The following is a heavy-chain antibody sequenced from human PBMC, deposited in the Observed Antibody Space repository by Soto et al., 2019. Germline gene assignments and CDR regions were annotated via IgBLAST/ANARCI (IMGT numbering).Heavy chain of an antibody. V-gene: IGHV4-30-4*02. CDR3: ARHDVIAKLQNGMGL. J-gene: IGHJ6*02. CDR1: VGSISRGDYY. Sequence: SAPLSLTCTVSVGSISRGDYYWSWIRQPPVKGLEWIGYIYYSGSTYYNPSLKSRVTISVDTSNNQFSLKLSSVTAADTAVYYCARHDVIAKLQNGMGLWGQGTMVTVSS. CDR2: IYYSGST.